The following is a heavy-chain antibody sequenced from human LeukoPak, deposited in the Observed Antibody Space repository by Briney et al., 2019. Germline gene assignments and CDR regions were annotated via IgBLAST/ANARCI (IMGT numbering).Heavy chain of an antibody. J-gene: IGHJ4*02. V-gene: IGHV3-66*01. CDR2: IYSGGGT. CDR3: ASGGGSGSYYNAPFDY. Sequence: QTGGSLRLSCAASGFTVSTNYMSWVRQAPGKGLEWISLIYSGGGTYYADSVKGRFTISRDNSKNTLYLQMNSLRAEDTAVYYCASGGGSGSYYNAPFDYWGQGTLVTVSS. CDR1: GFTVSTNY. D-gene: IGHD3-10*01.